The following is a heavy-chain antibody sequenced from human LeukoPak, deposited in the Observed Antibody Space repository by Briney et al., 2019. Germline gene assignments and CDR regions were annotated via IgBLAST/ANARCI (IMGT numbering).Heavy chain of an antibody. J-gene: IGHJ4*02. Sequence: GGSLRLSCAASGFTFDDYAMHWVRQAPGKGLEWVSSISWNSGRMDYADSVKGRFTISRDNAKNSLYLQMNSLRVEGMALYYCAKDVNYSPSGTFDYWGQGTLVTVSS. V-gene: IGHV3-9*03. D-gene: IGHD3-10*01. CDR3: AKDVNYSPSGTFDY. CDR1: GFTFDDYA. CDR2: ISWNSGRM.